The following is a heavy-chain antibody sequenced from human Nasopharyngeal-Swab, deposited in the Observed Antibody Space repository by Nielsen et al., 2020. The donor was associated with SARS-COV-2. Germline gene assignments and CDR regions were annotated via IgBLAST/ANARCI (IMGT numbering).Heavy chain of an antibody. J-gene: IGHJ4*02. CDR2: IYYSGST. CDR1: GGSISSSSYY. Sequence: SETLSLTCTVSGGSISSSSYYWGWIRHPPGKGLEWIGSIYYSGSTYYNPSLKSRVTISVDTSKNQFSLKLSSVTAADTAVYYCARVIVGADYFDYWGQGTLVTVSS. D-gene: IGHD1-26*01. CDR3: ARVIVGADYFDY. V-gene: IGHV4-39*07.